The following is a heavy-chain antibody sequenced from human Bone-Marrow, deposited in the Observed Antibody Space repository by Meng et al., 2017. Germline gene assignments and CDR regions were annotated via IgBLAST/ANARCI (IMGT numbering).Heavy chain of an antibody. J-gene: IGHJ2*01. D-gene: IGHD4-17*01. CDR2: IYYSGST. CDR3: ASLYGDSSVWYLDL. CDR1: GGSISIGNHY. V-gene: IGHV4-31*03. Sequence: GRRPAPGPGLVKPSQPLSLTCTVSGGSISIGNHYWSWIRQHPGKGLEYIGYIYYSGSTYYNPSLKSRVIISVDTSKNQFSLRLNSVTAADTAVYYCASLYGDSSVWYLDLWGRGTLVTVSS.